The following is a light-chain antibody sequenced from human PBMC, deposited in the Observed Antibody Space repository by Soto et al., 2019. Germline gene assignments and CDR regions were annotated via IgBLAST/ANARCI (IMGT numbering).Light chain of an antibody. V-gene: IGKV1-39*01. CDR1: QTISTY. Sequence: DIQMTQSPSSLSASVGDRVTITCRASQTISTYLNWYQQRPGKAPNLLIYASSSLQSGVPPRFSGGGSGTDFTLTISSLLPEDFATYYCQQTYSIPITFGQGTRLEIK. J-gene: IGKJ5*01. CDR3: QQTYSIPIT. CDR2: ASS.